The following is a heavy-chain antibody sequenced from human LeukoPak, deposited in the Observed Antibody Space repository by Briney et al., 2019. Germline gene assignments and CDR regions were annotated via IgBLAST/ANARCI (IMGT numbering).Heavy chain of an antibody. CDR2: INHSGST. Sequence: SETLSLTCTVSGGSISSYYWSWIRQPPGKGLDWIGEINHSGSTNYNPSLKSRVTISVDTSKNQFSLKLSSVTAADTAVYYCARLKGSSSWYNWFDPWGQGTLVTVSS. V-gene: IGHV4-34*01. CDR3: ARLKGSSSWYNWFDP. D-gene: IGHD6-13*01. J-gene: IGHJ5*02. CDR1: GGSISSYY.